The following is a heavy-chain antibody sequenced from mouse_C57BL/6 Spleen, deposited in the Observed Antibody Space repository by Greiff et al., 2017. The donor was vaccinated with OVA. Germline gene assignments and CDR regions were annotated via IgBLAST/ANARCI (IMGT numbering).Heavy chain of an antibody. CDR2: INPSNGGT. J-gene: IGHJ3*01. CDR3: ARSWDYDRAWFAY. V-gene: IGHV1-53*01. Sequence: VQLQQPGTELVKPGASVKLSCKASGYTFTSYWMHWVKQRPGQGLEWIGNINPSNGGTNYNEKFKSKATLTVDKSSSTSYMQLSSLTSEDSAVYYCARSWDYDRAWFAYWGKGTLVTVSA. CDR1: GYTFTSYW. D-gene: IGHD2-4*01.